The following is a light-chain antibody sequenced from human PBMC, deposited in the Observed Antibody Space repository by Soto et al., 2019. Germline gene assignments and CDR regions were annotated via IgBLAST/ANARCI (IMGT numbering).Light chain of an antibody. CDR2: DVS. V-gene: IGLV2-14*01. Sequence: QSALTQPASMSGSPGQSITISCTGISSDVGGYTYVSWYQQHPGKAPKLMISDVSNRPSGVSNRFSASKSGNTASLTISGLQAEDEGDYYCVSYTTTSTLVVFGGGTKLTVL. J-gene: IGLJ3*02. CDR1: SSDVGGYTY. CDR3: VSYTTTSTLVV.